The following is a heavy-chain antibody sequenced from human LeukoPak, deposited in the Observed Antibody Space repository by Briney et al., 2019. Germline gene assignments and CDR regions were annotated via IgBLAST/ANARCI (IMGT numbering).Heavy chain of an antibody. CDR2: IYTSGST. J-gene: IGHJ6*03. V-gene: IGHV4-4*07. Sequence: SETLSLTCTVSGGSISSYYWSWIRQPAGKGLEWIGRIYTSGSTNYNHSLKSRVTMSVDTSKNQFSLKLSSVTAADTAVYYCARGYSGYDWADYMDVWGKGTTVTISS. D-gene: IGHD5-12*01. CDR3: ARGYSGYDWADYMDV. CDR1: GGSISSYY.